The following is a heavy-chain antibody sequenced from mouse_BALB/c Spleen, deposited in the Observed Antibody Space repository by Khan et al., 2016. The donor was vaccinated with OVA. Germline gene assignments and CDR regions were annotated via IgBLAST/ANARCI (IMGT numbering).Heavy chain of an antibody. CDR1: GFSLTNYG. CDR3: ARNREPDYFDY. CDR2: IWAGGST. V-gene: IGHV2-9*02. Sequence: QVQLKESGPGLVAPSQSLSITCTVSGFSLTNYGVHWVRQPPGKGLEWLGVIWAGGSTYYNSALMSRLSISKDDSKSQVFLKMNSLQTDDTAMYFCARNREPDYFDYWGQGTTLTVSS. J-gene: IGHJ2*01.